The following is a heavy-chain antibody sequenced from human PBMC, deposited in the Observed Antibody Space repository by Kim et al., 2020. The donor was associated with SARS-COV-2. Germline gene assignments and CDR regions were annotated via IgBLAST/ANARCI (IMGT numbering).Heavy chain of an antibody. CDR2: IKSKTDGGTT. CDR1: GFTFSNAW. J-gene: IGHJ4*02. V-gene: IGHV3-15*01. Sequence: GGSLRLSCAASGFTFSNAWMSWVRQAPGKGLEWVGRIKSKTDGGTTDYAAPVKGRFTISRDDSKNTLYLQMNSLKTEDTAVYYCTTDPAGEGGSSPPYGYWGQGTLVTVSS. CDR3: TTDPAGEGGSSPPYGY. D-gene: IGHD6-6*01.